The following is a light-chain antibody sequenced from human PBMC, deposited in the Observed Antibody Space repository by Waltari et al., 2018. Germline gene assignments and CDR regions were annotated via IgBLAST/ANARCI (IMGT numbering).Light chain of an antibody. V-gene: IGKV1-39*01. CDR2: AAS. CDR1: QGISSY. J-gene: IGKJ1*01. CDR3: QQTYSHFRT. Sequence: DIRMTQSPPSLPASVGDSVTITCRASQGISSYLNWYQQKPGQAPKLLIYAASSLQSGVPSRFSGSGFGTDFTLTISSLQPEDFAAYFCQQTYSHFRTFGQGTKVDIK.